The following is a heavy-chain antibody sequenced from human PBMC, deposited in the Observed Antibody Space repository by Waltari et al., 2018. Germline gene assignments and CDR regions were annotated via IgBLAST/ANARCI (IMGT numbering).Heavy chain of an antibody. V-gene: IGHV3-74*01. Sequence: EVQLVASGGGLVQPGGSLRLSCAATVLTVGNDWMHWVRQVPGKGLVWVSRTNEDGRITNYADSVKGRFTISRDNAKNTLYLQMNSLRAEDTAVYYCVRDLAGVGGHWGQGTLVTVSS. CDR1: VLTVGNDW. CDR2: TNEDGRIT. CDR3: VRDLAGVGGH. J-gene: IGHJ4*02. D-gene: IGHD3-16*01.